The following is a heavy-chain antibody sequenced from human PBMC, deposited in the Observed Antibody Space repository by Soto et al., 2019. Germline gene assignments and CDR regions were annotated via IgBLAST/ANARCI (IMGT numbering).Heavy chain of an antibody. V-gene: IGHV4-59*01. CDR2: IYYSGST. Sequence: SETLSLTCTVSGGSISSYYWSWIRQPPGKGLEWIGYIYYSGSTNYNPSLKSRVTISVDTSKNQFSLKLSSVTAADTAVYYCARVYGDCLADWGQGTLVTVSS. J-gene: IGHJ1*01. CDR3: ARVYGDCLAD. D-gene: IGHD4-17*01. CDR1: GGSISSYY.